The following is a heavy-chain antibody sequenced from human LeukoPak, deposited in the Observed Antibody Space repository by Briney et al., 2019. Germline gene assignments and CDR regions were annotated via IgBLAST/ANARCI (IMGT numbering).Heavy chain of an antibody. CDR1: GFTFSSNW. V-gene: IGHV3-74*01. CDR3: ARGRPGNYFDY. J-gene: IGHJ4*02. Sequence: SGGSLRLPCAASGFTFSSNWMYWVRHAPGKGLVWVSYISSDGSSTNYADSVKGRFTISRDNAKNTLYVQMNSLRADDTAVYYCARGRPGNYFDYWGQGTLVTVSS. CDR2: ISSDGSST. D-gene: IGHD1-26*01.